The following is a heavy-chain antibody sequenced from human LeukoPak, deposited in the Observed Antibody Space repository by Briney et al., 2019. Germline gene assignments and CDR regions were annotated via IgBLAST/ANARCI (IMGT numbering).Heavy chain of an antibody. CDR1: VGTFSSYA. CDR2: IIPIFGTA. Sequence: SVKVSCKASVGTFSSYAISWVRQAPGQALEWMVRIIPIFGTANYAQKFQGRVTITTDESTSTAYMELSRLRSEDTAVYYCARGAACSGGSCHPSAMDVWGKGTSVTVSS. J-gene: IGHJ6*03. V-gene: IGHV1-69*05. D-gene: IGHD2-15*01. CDR3: ARGAACSGGSCHPSAMDV.